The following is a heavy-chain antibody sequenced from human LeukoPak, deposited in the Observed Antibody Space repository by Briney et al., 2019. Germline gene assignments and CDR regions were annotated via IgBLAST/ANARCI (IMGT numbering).Heavy chain of an antibody. CDR2: IYYSGST. J-gene: IGHJ4*02. V-gene: IGHV4-59*01. CDR1: GGSISSYY. CDR3: ARALDY. Sequence: SETLSLTCTVSGGSISSYYWSWIRQPPGKGLEWIGYIYYSGSTNYNPSLKSRVTISVDTSKNQFSLKLSSVTAADTAVYYCARALDYWGQGTLVAVSS.